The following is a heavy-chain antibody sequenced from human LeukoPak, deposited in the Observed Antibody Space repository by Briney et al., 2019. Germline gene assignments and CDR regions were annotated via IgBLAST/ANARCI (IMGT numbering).Heavy chain of an antibody. CDR3: AKAISGSNAVADY. CDR1: GLTFSSYA. D-gene: IGHD1-26*01. CDR2: ISGSGDNT. J-gene: IGHJ4*02. Sequence: GESLRLSCAASGLTFSSYAMTWVRQAPGKGLEWVSSISGSGDNTYYADSVKGRFTISRDNSKNTLYLQMNSLRAEDTAVYYCAKAISGSNAVADYWGQGTLVTVSS. V-gene: IGHV3-23*01.